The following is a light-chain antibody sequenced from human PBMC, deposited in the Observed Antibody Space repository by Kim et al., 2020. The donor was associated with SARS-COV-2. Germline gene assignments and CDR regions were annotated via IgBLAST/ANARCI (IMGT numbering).Light chain of an antibody. J-gene: IGLJ2*01. Sequence: ELTQPPSASGTPGQRVIISCSGSRSNIGSNYVYWYQQLPGTAPKLLIYRNNQRPSGVPDRFSGSKSGTSASLAISGLRSKDEADYYCAAWDDSLSVLFGGGTQLTVL. CDR1: RSNIGSNY. V-gene: IGLV1-47*01. CDR3: AAWDDSLSVL. CDR2: RNN.